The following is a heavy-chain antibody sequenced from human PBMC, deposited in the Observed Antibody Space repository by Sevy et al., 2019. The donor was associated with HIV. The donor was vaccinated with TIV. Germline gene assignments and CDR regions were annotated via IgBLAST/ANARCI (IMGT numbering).Heavy chain of an antibody. V-gene: IGHV3-7*01. J-gene: IGHJ3*02. CDR3: ARERGISFIVGATTGAFDI. CDR1: GFTFSYAW. D-gene: IGHD1-26*01. Sequence: GGSLRLSCAASGFTFSYAWMSWVRQAPGKGLEWVANIKQDGSEKYYVDSVKGRFTISRDNAKNSLYLQMNSLRAEDTAVYYCARERGISFIVGATTGAFDIWGQGTMVTVSS. CDR2: IKQDGSEK.